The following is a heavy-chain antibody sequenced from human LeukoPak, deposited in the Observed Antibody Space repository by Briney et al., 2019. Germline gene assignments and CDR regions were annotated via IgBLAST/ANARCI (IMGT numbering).Heavy chain of an antibody. V-gene: IGHV4-61*01. J-gene: IGHJ4*02. CDR1: GGSVSSGSYY. CDR2: IYYSGST. CDR3: ARDLSWQIAH. Sequence: SETLSLTCTVSGGSVSSGSYYWSWIRQPPGKGLEWIGYIYYSGSTNYNPSLKSRVTISVDKSKNQFSLKLSSVTPEDTAVYYCARDLSWQIAHWGQGTLVTVSS. D-gene: IGHD2-21*01.